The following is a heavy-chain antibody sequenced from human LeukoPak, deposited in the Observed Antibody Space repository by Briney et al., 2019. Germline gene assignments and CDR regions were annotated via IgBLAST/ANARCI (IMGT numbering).Heavy chain of an antibody. J-gene: IGHJ4*02. CDR2: ISATSTYT. D-gene: IGHD2-15*01. CDR1: GFTFSTYS. V-gene: IGHV3-21*01. CDR3: TREFCSGGSCYSGGY. Sequence: GRSLRLSCAASGFTFSTYSMNWFRQAPGKGLEWVSSISATSTYTYYAGSLKGRFIISRDNAKNSVYLQMNSLRAEDTAVYYCTREFCSGGSCYSGGYWGQGALVTVSS.